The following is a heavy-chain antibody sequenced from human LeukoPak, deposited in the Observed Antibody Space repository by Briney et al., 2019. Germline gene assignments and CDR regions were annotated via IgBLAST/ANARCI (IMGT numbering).Heavy chain of an antibody. CDR2: INPNSGGT. Sequence: ASVKVSCKASGYTFTGYYMHWVRQAPGQGLEWMGRINPNSGGTNYAQKFQGRVTMTRDTSISTAYMELSRLRSDDTAVYYCARALGAYGSGSYSLPDYWGQGTLVTVSS. J-gene: IGHJ4*02. V-gene: IGHV1-2*06. D-gene: IGHD3-10*01. CDR3: ARALGAYGSGSYSLPDY. CDR1: GYTFTGYY.